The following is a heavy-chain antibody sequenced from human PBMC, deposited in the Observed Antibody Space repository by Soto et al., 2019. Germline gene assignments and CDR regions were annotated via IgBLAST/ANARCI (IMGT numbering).Heavy chain of an antibody. CDR3: ARDYYRFNSGYGFSMDV. D-gene: IGHD5-12*01. CDR1: GFTFSSYG. V-gene: IGHV3-30*03. J-gene: IGHJ6*02. CDR2: ISYDGSNK. Sequence: GGSLRLSCSASGFTFSSYGMHWVRQAPGKGLEWVAVISYDGSNKYYADSVKGRFTISRDNSKNTLYLQMNSLRAEDTAVYYCARDYYRFNSGYGFSMDVWGQGTTVTVSS.